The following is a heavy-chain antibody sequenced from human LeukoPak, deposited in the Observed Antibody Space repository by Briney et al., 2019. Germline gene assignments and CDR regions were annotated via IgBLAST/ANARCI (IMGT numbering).Heavy chain of an antibody. J-gene: IGHJ3*02. V-gene: IGHV3-33*01. CDR2: IWYDGSNK. Sequence: GGSLRLSCAASGFTFSSYGMHWVRQAPGKGLEWVAVIWYDGSNKYYADSVKGRFTISRDNSKNTLYLQMNSLRAEDTAVYYCARKGDPDAFDIWGQGTMVTVSS. CDR1: GFTFSSYG. D-gene: IGHD2-21*02. CDR3: ARKGDPDAFDI.